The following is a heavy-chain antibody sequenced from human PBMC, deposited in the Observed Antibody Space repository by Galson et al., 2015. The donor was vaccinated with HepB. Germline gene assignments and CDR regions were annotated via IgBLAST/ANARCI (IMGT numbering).Heavy chain of an antibody. CDR2: ISSGGDKI. J-gene: IGHJ4*02. Sequence: SLRLSCAASGFTFSDYGMIWVRQAPGKGLEWVSIISSGGDKIGYADSVKGRFTVSRDNPKNTLYLQMNGLRGEDSAVYFCAKGGRDDYNDNFQYFDYWGQGILVIVSS. CDR1: GFTFSDYG. CDR3: AKGGRDDYNDNFQYFDY. V-gene: IGHV3-23*01. D-gene: IGHD5-24*01.